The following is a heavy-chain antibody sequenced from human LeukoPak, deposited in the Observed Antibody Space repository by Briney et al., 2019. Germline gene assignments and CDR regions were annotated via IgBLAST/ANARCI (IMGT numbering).Heavy chain of an antibody. CDR2: IYPGDSDT. CDR1: GSSFTSYW. V-gene: IGHV5-51*01. Sequence: KYGASLQISCKGSGSSFTSYWIGWVRQLPGKGLECMGIIYPGDSDTRYSPSFQGQVTISADKSISTAYLQWSSLKASDTAMYYCARHETGPYFDYWGQGTLVTVSS. CDR3: ARHETGPYFDY. D-gene: IGHD1-1*01. J-gene: IGHJ4*02.